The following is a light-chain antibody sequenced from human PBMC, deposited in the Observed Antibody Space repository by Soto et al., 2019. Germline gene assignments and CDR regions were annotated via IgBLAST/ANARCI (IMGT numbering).Light chain of an antibody. V-gene: IGLV2-23*02. Sequence: QSVLTPPASVSGAPGHSITISCSGSSSDVGNFNLVSWYQHHPGTAPKLMIYEVSQRPSGVSNRFFGSKSGNTASLTISGLQAEDEADYYGWSSAGGGTYFFGSGTKVNVL. J-gene: IGLJ1*01. CDR2: EVS. CDR1: SSDVGNFNL. CDR3: WSSAGGGTYF.